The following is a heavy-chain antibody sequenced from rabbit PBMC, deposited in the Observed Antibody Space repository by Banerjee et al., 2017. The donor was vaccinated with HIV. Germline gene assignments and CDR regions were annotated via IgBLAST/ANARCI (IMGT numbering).Heavy chain of an antibody. CDR1: GFSFSSNYY. D-gene: IGHD2-1*01. J-gene: IGHJ3*01. Sequence: QEQLVESGGGLVQPEGSLTLTCTASGFSFSSNYYICWVRQAPGKGLEWIGCINIGSGSTYYASWAKGRFTISKTSSTTVTLQMTSLTAADTATYFCARTGDGAGYSKLWGQGTLVTVS. V-gene: IGHV1S45*01. CDR2: INIGSGST. CDR3: ARTGDGAGYSKL.